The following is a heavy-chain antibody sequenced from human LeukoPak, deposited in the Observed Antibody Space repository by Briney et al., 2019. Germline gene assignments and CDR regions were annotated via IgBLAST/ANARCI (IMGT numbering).Heavy chain of an antibody. CDR1: GYTFTGYY. CDR3: ARDRSPKNSYYDILTGYYSPEYFQH. V-gene: IGHV1-69*13. CDR2: IIPIFGTA. D-gene: IGHD3-9*01. J-gene: IGHJ1*01. Sequence: GASVKVSCKASGYTFTGYYMHWVRQAPGQGLEWMGGIIPIFGTANYAQKFQGRVTITADESTSTAYMELSSLRSEDTAVYYCARDRSPKNSYYDILTGYYSPEYFQHWGQGTLVTVSS.